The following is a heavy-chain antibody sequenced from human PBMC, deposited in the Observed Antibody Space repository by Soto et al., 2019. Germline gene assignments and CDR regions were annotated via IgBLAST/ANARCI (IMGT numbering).Heavy chain of an antibody. V-gene: IGHV1-8*01. J-gene: IGHJ4*02. CDR3: ARTLSGDNVDS. D-gene: IGHD4-17*01. Sequence: QVQLVQTGAEVKKPGASVKVSCKASGYTFTSYDINWVRQATGQGLGWMGWMNPNSGNPGYAQKFRGRGTMTRNTSISTAYKELSSMRSAGTAVYYCARTLSGDNVDSWGEGTLVTVSS. CDR2: MNPNSGNP. CDR1: GYTFTSYD.